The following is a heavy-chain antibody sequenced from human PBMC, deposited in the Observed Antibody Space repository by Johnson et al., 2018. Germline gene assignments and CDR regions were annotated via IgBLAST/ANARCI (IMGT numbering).Heavy chain of an antibody. V-gene: IGHV3-73*01. D-gene: IGHD3-3*01. Sequence: VQLVQSGGGLVQPGGSLKLSCAASGFTFSGSAMHWVRQASGKGLEWVGRIRSKANSYATAYAASVKGRFTISRDNSKNTAYLQMNSLKTEDTAVYFCTKPDYDFWSGPNPDDAFDIWGQGTMVTVSS. CDR3: TKPDYDFWSGPNPDDAFDI. J-gene: IGHJ3*02. CDR1: GFTFSGSA. CDR2: IRSKANSYAT.